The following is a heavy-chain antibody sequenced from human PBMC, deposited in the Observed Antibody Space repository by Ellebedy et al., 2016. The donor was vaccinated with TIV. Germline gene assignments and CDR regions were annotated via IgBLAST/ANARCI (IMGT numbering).Heavy chain of an antibody. CDR1: GFTFSSYS. D-gene: IGHD6-13*01. CDR2: IISNSNYI. Sequence: PGGSLRLSCAASGFTFSSYSMNWVRQAPGTGLGWVSSIISNSNYIYYADSVRGRFTISRDNAKKSLYLQMNSLRAEDTAVYYCARGAMAAAGDDYWGQGTLVTVSS. CDR3: ARGAMAAAGDDY. V-gene: IGHV3-21*01. J-gene: IGHJ4*02.